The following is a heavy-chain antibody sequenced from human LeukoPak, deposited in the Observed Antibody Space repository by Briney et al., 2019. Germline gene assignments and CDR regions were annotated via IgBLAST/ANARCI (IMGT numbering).Heavy chain of an antibody. D-gene: IGHD1-20*01. CDR2: VSYDGRNQ. CDR1: GFIFSNYG. CDR3: ARDPNCVSNNWYWLY. J-gene: IGHJ4*02. V-gene: IGHV3-33*01. Sequence: GTSLRLSCAASGFIFSNYGMHSVRQTPGKRLEWLAVVSYDGRNQFYEDSVKGRVTGSRDNSKHTLYRQMNSLRTEDTAVYCCARDPNCVSNNWYWLYWGQGTLVTVSS.